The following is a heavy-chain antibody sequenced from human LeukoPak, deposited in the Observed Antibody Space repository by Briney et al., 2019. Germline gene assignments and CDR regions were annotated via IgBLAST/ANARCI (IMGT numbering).Heavy chain of an antibody. Sequence: SVKVSCKASGGTFSSYAISWVRQAPGQGLEWMGRIIPIFGTANYAQKFQGRVTITTDESTSTAYMELSSLRSEDTAVYYCASEGRIQRSWFDPWRQGTLVTVSS. V-gene: IGHV1-69*05. CDR3: ASEGRIQRSWFDP. CDR1: GGTFSSYA. CDR2: IIPIFGTA. D-gene: IGHD5-18*01. J-gene: IGHJ5*02.